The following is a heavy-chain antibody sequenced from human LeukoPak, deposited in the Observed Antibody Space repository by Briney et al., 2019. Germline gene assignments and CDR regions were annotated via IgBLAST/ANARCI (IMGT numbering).Heavy chain of an antibody. CDR3: AKDIGSYYDY. V-gene: IGHV3-30*02. CDR1: GFTFSSNG. D-gene: IGHD3-10*01. Sequence: GGSLRLSCVASGFTFSSNGMHWVRQAPGKGLEWVTFIQYDGSKKYYADSVKGRFTISRDNSKNTLYLEMNSLRAEDTAVYYCAKDIGSYYDYWGQGILVTVST. J-gene: IGHJ4*02. CDR2: IQYDGSKK.